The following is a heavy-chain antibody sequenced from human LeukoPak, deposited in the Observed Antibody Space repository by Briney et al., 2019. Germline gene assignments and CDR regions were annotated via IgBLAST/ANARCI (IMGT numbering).Heavy chain of an antibody. V-gene: IGHV3-15*01. CDR3: TTVHSYYYDSSGYPYFDY. CDR1: GFTFSSYA. J-gene: IGHJ4*02. CDR2: IKSKTDGGTT. D-gene: IGHD3-22*01. Sequence: GGSLRLSCAASGFTFSSYAMSWVRQAPGKGLEWVGRIKSKTDGGTTDYAAPVKGRFTISRDDSKNTLYLQMNSLKTEDTAVYYCTTVHSYYYDSSGYPYFDYWGQGTLVTVSS.